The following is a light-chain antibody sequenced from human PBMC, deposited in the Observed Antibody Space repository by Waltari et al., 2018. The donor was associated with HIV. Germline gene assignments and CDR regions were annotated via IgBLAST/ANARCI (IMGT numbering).Light chain of an antibody. Sequence: YALTQPSSVPVATNQTAAVTCIGGSIGVSAFHWYRQRSGQAPEVVIDDDSDRAPGIPGRITGSKSGNMATLTIASVEAGDEAVYYCHVCGATSDWVFGGGTKVTVL. J-gene: IGLJ3*02. CDR1: SIGVSA. CDR3: HVCGATSDWV. CDR2: DDS. V-gene: IGLV3-21*02.